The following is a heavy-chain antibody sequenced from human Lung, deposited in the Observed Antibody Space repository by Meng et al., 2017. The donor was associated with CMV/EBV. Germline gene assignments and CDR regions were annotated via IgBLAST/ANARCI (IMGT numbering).Heavy chain of an antibody. J-gene: IGHJ4*02. CDR3: ARDHAVTGSGIDY. V-gene: IGHV3-66*02. CDR2: IYTGGST. Sequence: GESXKISCAASGISVSSNYMTWVRQAPGKGLEGVSVIYTGGSTYYADSVQGRFTISRDNSKNTLYLQMNSLRTGDTAVYYCARDHAVTGSGIDYWGQGTLVTVSS. CDR1: GISVSSNY. D-gene: IGHD6-19*01.